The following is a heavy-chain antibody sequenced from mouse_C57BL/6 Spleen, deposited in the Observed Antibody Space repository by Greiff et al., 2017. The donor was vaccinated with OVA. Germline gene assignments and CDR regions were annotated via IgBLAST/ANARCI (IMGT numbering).Heavy chain of an antibody. CDR1: GFTFSDYY. V-gene: IGHV5-16*01. J-gene: IGHJ2*01. CDR3: ARVYYGSSGYFDY. CDR2: INYDGSST. Sequence: EVQLVESEGGLVQPGSSMKLSCTASGFTFSDYYMAWVRQVPEKGLEWVANINYDGSSTYYLDSLKSRFIISRDNAKNILYLQMSSLKSEDTATYYCARVYYGSSGYFDYWGQGTTLTVSS. D-gene: IGHD1-1*01.